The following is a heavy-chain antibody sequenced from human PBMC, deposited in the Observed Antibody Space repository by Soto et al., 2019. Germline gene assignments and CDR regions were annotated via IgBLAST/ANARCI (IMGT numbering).Heavy chain of an antibody. CDR1: GFTFSSYW. V-gene: IGHV3-7*01. CDR2: IKQDGSEK. J-gene: IGHJ6*03. Sequence: EVQVVESGGGLVQPGGSLRLSCEASGFTFSSYWMTWVRQAPGKGLEWVANIKQDGSEKYYVDSVKGRFTISRYKAKNSLYMQMNSLRAEDTAVYSCARAGSNYFASRSHLPDYMDVWGKGTTVTVSS. CDR3: ARAGSNYFASRSHLPDYMDV. D-gene: IGHD3-10*01.